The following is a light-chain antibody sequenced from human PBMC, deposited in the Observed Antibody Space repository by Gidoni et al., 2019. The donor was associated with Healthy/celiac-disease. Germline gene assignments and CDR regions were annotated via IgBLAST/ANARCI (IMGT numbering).Light chain of an antibody. CDR3: AAWDDSLSGYVV. J-gene: IGLJ2*01. CDR1: SSNIGRNY. CDR2: RNN. V-gene: IGLV1-47*01. Sequence: QSVLTQPPSASGTPGQRVTISCSGSSSNIGRNYVYWYQQLPGTAPKLLFYRNNQRPSGVPDRFSGSKSGTSASLAISWLRSEDEADYYCAAWDDSLSGYVVFGGGTKLTVL.